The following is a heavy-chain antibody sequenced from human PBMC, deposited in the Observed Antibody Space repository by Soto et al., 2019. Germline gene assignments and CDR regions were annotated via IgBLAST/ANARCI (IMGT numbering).Heavy chain of an antibody. D-gene: IGHD5-12*01. CDR3: AREGSGYNL. V-gene: IGHV1-69*13. CDR2: IFPVFGRP. Sequence: SVKVSCKASGGSFSSFGISWVRQAPGQGLEWMGGIFPVFGRPNYAQRFRGRLTITADESTNTVYLELIDLRSEDTAVYYCAREGSGYNLWGQGTQVTVSS. J-gene: IGHJ1*01. CDR1: GGSFSSFG.